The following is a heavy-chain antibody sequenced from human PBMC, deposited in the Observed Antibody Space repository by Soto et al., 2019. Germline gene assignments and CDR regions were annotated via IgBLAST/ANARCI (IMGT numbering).Heavy chain of an antibody. J-gene: IGHJ4*02. CDR2: ISPYKGNT. Sequence: GASVKVSCKASGYTFSSIGISWVRQAPGQGLEWMGWISPYKGNTHYAQGLQGRVTMTTDTSTSTAYMELSSLRSEDTAVYYCARVRRSSGYYYGYWGQGTPVTVSS. CDR3: ARVRRSSGYYYGY. D-gene: IGHD3-22*01. CDR1: GYTFSSIG. V-gene: IGHV1-18*01.